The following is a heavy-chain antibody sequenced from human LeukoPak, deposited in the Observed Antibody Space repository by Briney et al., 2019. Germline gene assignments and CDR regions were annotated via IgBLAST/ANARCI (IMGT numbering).Heavy chain of an antibody. CDR3: AKDTISGSPYYFDH. CDR2: ISSSSSSI. V-gene: IGHV3-48*01. D-gene: IGHD1-26*01. CDR1: GFTFSSYS. Sequence: PGGSLRLSCAASGFTFSSYSMNWVRQAPGKGLEWVSYISSSSSSIYYADSVKGRFTLSRDISKNTLYLQMNSLRVEDTAVYYCAKDTISGSPYYFDHWGQGTRVTVSS. J-gene: IGHJ4*02.